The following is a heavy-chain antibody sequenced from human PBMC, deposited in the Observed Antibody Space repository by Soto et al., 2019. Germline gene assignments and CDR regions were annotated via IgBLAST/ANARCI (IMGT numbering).Heavy chain of an antibody. CDR2: IIPIFGTA. CDR1: GGTFSSYA. CDR3: ARADTSFGVVISSGWFDP. V-gene: IGHV1-69*01. Sequence: QVQLVQSGAEVKKPGSSVKVSCKASGGTFSSYAISWVRQAPGQGLEWMGGIIPIFGTANYAQKFQGRVTITADESSSTAYMELSSLRSEATAVYYCARADTSFGVVISSGWFDPWGQGTLVTVSS. J-gene: IGHJ5*02. D-gene: IGHD3-3*01.